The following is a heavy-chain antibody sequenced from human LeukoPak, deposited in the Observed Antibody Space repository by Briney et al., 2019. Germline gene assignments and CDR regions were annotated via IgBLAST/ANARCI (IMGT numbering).Heavy chain of an antibody. V-gene: IGHV3-23*01. CDR1: GFTFSSYA. D-gene: IGHD3-22*01. Sequence: GGSLRLSCAASGFTFSSYAMSWVRPAPGKGLEWVSAISGSGGSTYYADSVKGRFTISRDNSKNTLYLQMNSLRAEDTAVYYCAKHLPHIVVVITEHPIDAFDIWGQGTMVTVSS. CDR3: AKHLPHIVVVITEHPIDAFDI. CDR2: ISGSGGST. J-gene: IGHJ3*02.